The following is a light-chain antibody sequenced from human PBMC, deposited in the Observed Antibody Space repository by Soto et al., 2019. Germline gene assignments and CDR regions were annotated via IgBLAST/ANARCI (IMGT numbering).Light chain of an antibody. CDR1: QSISTY. Sequence: DIQMSQSPSSPSASVGDRLTTNCRASQSISTYLHWYQQKPGTAPKLLIYATSNLQSGVPSRFSGSGSGTDFTLTINSLQPEDFATYYCQQAYSTPWTFGQGTKVDIK. V-gene: IGKV1-39*01. J-gene: IGKJ1*01. CDR3: QQAYSTPWT. CDR2: ATS.